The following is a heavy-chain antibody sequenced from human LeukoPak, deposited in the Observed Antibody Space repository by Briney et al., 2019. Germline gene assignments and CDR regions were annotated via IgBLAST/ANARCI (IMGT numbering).Heavy chain of an antibody. D-gene: IGHD3-22*01. J-gene: IGHJ4*02. CDR1: GFTFSSYA. Sequence: GGSLRLSCAASGFTFSSYAMSWVRQAPGKGLEWVSAISGSGGSTYYADSVKGRFTISRDNSKNTLYLQMNSLRAEDTAVFYCAKRDSSGSYYFDYWGQGTLVTVSS. CDR3: AKRDSSGSYYFDY. CDR2: ISGSGGST. V-gene: IGHV3-23*01.